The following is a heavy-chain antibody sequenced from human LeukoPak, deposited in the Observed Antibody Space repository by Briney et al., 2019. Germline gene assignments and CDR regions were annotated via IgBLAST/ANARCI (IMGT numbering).Heavy chain of an antibody. J-gene: IGHJ4*02. CDR1: GGSFSGYY. D-gene: IGHD1-26*01. Sequence: PSETLSLTCAVYGGSFSGYYWSWIRQPPGKGLDWIGEINHSGSTNYNPSLKSRVTISVDTSKNQFSLKLSSVTAADTAVYYCARRSGTPGSYYFDYWGQGTLVTVSS. V-gene: IGHV4-34*01. CDR3: ARRSGTPGSYYFDY. CDR2: INHSGST.